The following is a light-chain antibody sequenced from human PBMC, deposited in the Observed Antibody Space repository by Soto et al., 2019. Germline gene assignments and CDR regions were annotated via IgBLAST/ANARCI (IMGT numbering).Light chain of an antibody. Sequence: EIVLTQSPGTLSLSPEERATLSCRASQRVSSSYLAWYQQKPGQAPRLLIYGASTRATGIPDRFSGSGSGTDFTLTISRLEPEDFAVYFCQRYGSSPPFTSGQGTKVDIK. J-gene: IGKJ2*01. V-gene: IGKV3-20*01. CDR2: GAS. CDR1: QRVSSSY. CDR3: QRYGSSPPFT.